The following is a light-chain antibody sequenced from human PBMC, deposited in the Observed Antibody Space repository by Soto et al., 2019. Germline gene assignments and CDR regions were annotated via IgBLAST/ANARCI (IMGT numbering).Light chain of an antibody. CDR1: QSVSGN. CDR3: HQRQSWPRT. CDR2: GVS. Sequence: EIVITQSPFTVSLSPLERSTLSCRASQSVSGNLAWYQQKPGQAPRLLIYGVSARATGIPARFSGSGSGTDFTLTISSLAPDDFAIYYCHQRQSWPRTFGQGTKVDIK. V-gene: IGKV3-15*01. J-gene: IGKJ1*01.